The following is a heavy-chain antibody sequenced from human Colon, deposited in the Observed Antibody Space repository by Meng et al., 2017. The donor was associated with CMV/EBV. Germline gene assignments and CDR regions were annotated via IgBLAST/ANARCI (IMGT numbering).Heavy chain of an antibody. D-gene: IGHD2-21*02. V-gene: IGHV3-53*01. CDR1: EITVSNNY. J-gene: IGHJ5*01. CDR3: AREGHCGGDCHSDS. CDR2: IYSGYNT. Sequence: CAASEITVSNNYMSWVRQAPGKGLEWVAAIYSGYNTYYPDSVKGRFTISRDDSKNTLYLQMNNLRVEDTAVYYCAREGHCGGDCHSDSWGQGILVTVSS.